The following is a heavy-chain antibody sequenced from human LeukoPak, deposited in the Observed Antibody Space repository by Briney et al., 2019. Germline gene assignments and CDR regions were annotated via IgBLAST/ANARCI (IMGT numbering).Heavy chain of an antibody. D-gene: IGHD2-2*01. CDR2: XYYXXST. CDR1: XXXXXXXXYY. CDR3: AREGCSSTYCPVSYYFGMDV. J-gene: IGHJ6*02. Sequence: TXXLTCTVSXXXXXXXXYYXSXIRQXXGXXXXXXXXXYYXXSTYYNPSLKSRVIISIDTSKNQLSLKLNSVTAADTAVYYCAREGCSSTYCPVSYYFGMDVWGQGTTVTVSS. V-gene: IGHV4-31*03.